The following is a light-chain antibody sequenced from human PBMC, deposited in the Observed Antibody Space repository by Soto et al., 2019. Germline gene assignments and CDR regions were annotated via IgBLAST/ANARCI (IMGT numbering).Light chain of an antibody. V-gene: IGKV3-20*01. CDR3: QQYGSSLYT. CDR2: GAS. J-gene: IGKJ5*01. CDR1: QSVSSNY. Sequence: EIVLTQSPGTLSLSPGERATLSCRASQSVSSNYLAWYQQKPGQAPRLLIYGASSRATGIPDRFSGSGSGTDFTLTIRRLEPEDFAVYYCQQYGSSLYTFGQGTRLEIK.